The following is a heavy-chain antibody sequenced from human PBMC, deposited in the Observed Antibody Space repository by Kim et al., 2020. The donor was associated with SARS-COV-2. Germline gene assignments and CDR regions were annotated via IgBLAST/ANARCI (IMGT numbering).Heavy chain of an antibody. CDR3: VKGAWLDY. J-gene: IGHJ4*02. CDR2: DDSA. D-gene: IGHD5-12*01. V-gene: IGHV3-23*01. Sequence: DDSAYNAEPGKHRFTLSRDSARNTLYLQMNSLRVDDTAVYYCVKGAWLDYWGPGTLVTVSS.